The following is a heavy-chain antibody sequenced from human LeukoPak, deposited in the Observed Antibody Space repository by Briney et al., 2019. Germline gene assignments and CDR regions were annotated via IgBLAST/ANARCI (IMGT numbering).Heavy chain of an antibody. D-gene: IGHD2-2*01. CDR2: IIPIFGTA. J-gene: IGHJ6*03. CDR1: GGTFSSYA. CDR3: ARGIVVVPAAQENPDYYYYYYMDV. Sequence: ASVKVSCKASGGTFSSYAISWVRQAPGQGPEWMGGIIPIFGTANYAQKFQGRVTITTDESTSTAYMELSSLRSEDTAAYYCARGIVVVPAAQENPDYYYYYYMDVWGKGTTVTVSS. V-gene: IGHV1-69*05.